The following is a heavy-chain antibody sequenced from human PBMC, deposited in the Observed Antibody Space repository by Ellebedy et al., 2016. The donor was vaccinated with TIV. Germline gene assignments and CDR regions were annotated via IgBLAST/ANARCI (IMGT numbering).Heavy chain of an antibody. CDR2: ISGVYTDT. CDR1: GFTFSNYA. Sequence: GESLKISCATSGFTFSNYAMSWVRQAPGKGLEWVAVISGVYTDTYYADSVRGRFTISRDNSKNTLYLQMNSLSAEDTAMYYCAKHVVTGRWYLDSWGLGTLVTVSS. CDR3: AKHVVTGRWYLDS. J-gene: IGHJ4*02. D-gene: IGHD2-21*02. V-gene: IGHV3-23*01.